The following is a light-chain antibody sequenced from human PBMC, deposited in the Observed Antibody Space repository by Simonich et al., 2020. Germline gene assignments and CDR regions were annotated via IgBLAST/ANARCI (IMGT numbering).Light chain of an antibody. CDR2: DVS. J-gene: IGLJ3*02. CDR3: SSYTSSSTWV. Sequence: QSALTQPASVSGSPGQSITISCTGTSSDVGGYNYVSLYQQHPGKAPKLMIYDVSKRPSGVSNLFSGSKSCNTASLTISGLQAEDEADYYCSSYTSSSTWVFGGGTKLTVL. V-gene: IGLV2-14*01. CDR1: SSDVGGYNY.